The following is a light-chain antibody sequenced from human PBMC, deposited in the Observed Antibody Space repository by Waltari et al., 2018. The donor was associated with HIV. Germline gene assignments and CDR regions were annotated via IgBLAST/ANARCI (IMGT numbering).Light chain of an antibody. CDR3: QSADSNASLWV. CDR1: ALPKQY. Sequence: SYELTQLLPVLVSPGQSARTTRPGDALPKQYAYWYPLRPGQAPVLVIYKDTERPSGIPERFSGSSSGTTATLTIIGVQAQDEADYHCQSADSNASLWVFGGGTKLTVL. CDR2: KDT. V-gene: IGLV3-25*03. J-gene: IGLJ3*02.